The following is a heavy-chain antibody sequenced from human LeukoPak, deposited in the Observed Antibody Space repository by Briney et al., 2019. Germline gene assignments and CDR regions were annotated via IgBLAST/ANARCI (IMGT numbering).Heavy chain of an antibody. J-gene: IGHJ6*03. Sequence: ASVKVSCKASGYTFTSYGISWVRQAPGQGLEWMGWISAYNGNTNYAQKLHGRVTMTTDTSTSTAYMELRSLRSDDTAVYYCTRMKQQLVRGNYYYYMDVWGKGNTVTVSS. V-gene: IGHV1-18*01. D-gene: IGHD6-13*01. CDR2: ISAYNGNT. CDR1: GYTFTSYG. CDR3: TRMKQQLVRGNYYYYMDV.